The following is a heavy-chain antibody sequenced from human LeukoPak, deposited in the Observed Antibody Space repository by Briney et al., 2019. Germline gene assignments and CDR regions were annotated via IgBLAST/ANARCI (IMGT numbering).Heavy chain of an antibody. CDR2: IGGSDDST. D-gene: IGHD3-22*01. V-gene: IGHV3-23*01. CDR3: AKRGVVIRVILVGFHKEAYYFDS. Sequence: GGSLRLSCAGSGFSFGPHAMSWVRQAPGKGLEWVSGIGGSDDSTHYADSVKGRFTISRDNPKNTLYLQMNSLRAEDTAVYFCAKRGVVIRVILVGFHKEAYYFDSWGQGALVTVSS. J-gene: IGHJ4*02. CDR1: GFSFGPHA.